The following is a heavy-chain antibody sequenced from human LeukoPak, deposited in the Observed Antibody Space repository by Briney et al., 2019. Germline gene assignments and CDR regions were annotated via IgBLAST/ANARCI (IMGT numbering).Heavy chain of an antibody. J-gene: IGHJ4*02. D-gene: IGHD3-10*01. CDR3: ARVADTVRGVIHYYFDY. V-gene: IGHV3-21*01. CDR1: GFTFSSYS. CDR2: ISSSSSYI. Sequence: PGGSLRLSCAASGFTFSSYSMNWVRQAPGKGLEWVSSISSSSSYIYYADSVKGRFTISRDNAKNSLYLQMNSLRAEDTAVYYCARVADTVRGVIHYYFDYWGQGTLVTVSS.